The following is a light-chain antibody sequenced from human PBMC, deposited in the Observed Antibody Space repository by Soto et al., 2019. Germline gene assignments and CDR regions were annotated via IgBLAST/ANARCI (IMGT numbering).Light chain of an antibody. J-gene: IGKJ4*01. V-gene: IGKV3-11*01. Sequence: EIVLTQSPATLSLSPGERATLSCRASQSVSSYLAWYQQKPGQAPRLLISDASNRATGIPARFSGSGSGTDFTLTISSLEPEDFAVYYCQQRSNSLTFSGGTKVDIK. CDR3: QQRSNSLT. CDR1: QSVSSY. CDR2: DAS.